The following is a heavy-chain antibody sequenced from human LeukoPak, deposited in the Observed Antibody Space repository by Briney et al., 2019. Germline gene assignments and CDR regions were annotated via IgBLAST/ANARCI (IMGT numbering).Heavy chain of an antibody. D-gene: IGHD2-21*01. Sequence: SETLSLTCIVSGGSISSGDYYWRWIRQPPGRGVEWIGYIYYSGSTYYNPSLKRRVTISVDTSKHQFSLKLSSVTAADTPVYYCARGNSSPTPESDYWGQGTLVTVSS. CDR2: IYYSGST. CDR3: ARGNSSPTPESDY. V-gene: IGHV4-30-4*01. J-gene: IGHJ4*02. CDR1: GGSISSGDYY.